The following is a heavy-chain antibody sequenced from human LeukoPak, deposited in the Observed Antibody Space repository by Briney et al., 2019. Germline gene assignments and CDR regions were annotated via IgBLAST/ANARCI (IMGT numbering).Heavy chain of an antibody. J-gene: IGHJ4*02. CDR2: VYMGGKT. CDR3: ARGLWRDGYTYTSSCDY. D-gene: IGHD5-18*01. V-gene: IGHV3-66*01. CDR1: GFTFSTNY. Sequence: GGSLRLFCAASGFTFSTNYMNWVRQAPGKGLEGGSVVYMGGKTYYEDYVKGRFTRSRDSTKNTIYLQMNNLSAEDTDVYYCARGLWRDGYTYTSSCDYWGQGALVTVSS.